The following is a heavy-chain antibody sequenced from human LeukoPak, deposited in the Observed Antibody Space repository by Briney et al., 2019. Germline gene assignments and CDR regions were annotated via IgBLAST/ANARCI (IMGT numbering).Heavy chain of an antibody. J-gene: IGHJ4*02. D-gene: IGHD1-26*01. V-gene: IGHV5-51*01. CDR1: GYTFTSYW. CDR3: ARRNTQELDF. Sequence: ESLKISCQASGYTFTSYWIGRVRPMPGKGPGRMGMIYPGDSDSRYSPSLQGQVTISADKSISTAYLQWTSLKASDTGIYFCARRNTQELDFWGQGTLVTVSS. CDR2: IYPGDSDS.